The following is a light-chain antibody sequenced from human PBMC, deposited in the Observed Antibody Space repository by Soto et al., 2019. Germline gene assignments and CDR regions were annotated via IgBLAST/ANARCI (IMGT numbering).Light chain of an antibody. Sequence: EIVLTQSPGSLSLSPGERATLSCRPSQSFSITAFAWYQQRPGQAPRLLMYGASSRATDIPERFSRSGSGTDFTLPNSRLEAEDFAVYYCQQFDSSVTFGQGTKVEIK. V-gene: IGKV3-20*01. CDR2: GAS. CDR3: QQFDSSVT. J-gene: IGKJ1*01. CDR1: QSFSITA.